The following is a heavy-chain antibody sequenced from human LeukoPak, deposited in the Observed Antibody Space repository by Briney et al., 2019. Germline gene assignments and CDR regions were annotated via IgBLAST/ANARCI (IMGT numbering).Heavy chain of an antibody. Sequence: SETLSLTCAVYGGSFGGYYWTWIRQSPGKRLEWIGEINHSGSTAHNLSLKSRVTISVDTSKNQFSLKLNSVTAADTAVYYCARGGYFESSGYPNPLDSWGQGTLGTVSS. CDR2: INHSGST. CDR3: ARGGYFESSGYPNPLDS. D-gene: IGHD3-22*01. CDR1: GGSFGGYY. J-gene: IGHJ4*02. V-gene: IGHV4-34*01.